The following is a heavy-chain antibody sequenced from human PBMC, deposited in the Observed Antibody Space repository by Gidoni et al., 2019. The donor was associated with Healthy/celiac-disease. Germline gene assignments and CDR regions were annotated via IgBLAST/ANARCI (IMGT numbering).Heavy chain of an antibody. CDR3: ARSLIVVVTAATFDY. D-gene: IGHD2-21*02. Sequence: EVQLVESGGGLVQPGGSLRLSCAASGFPFSSYSMHWVRQAPGKGLEWVPYISSSSSTIYYADAVKVRFTIFRDNAKNSLYLQMNSLRAEDTAVYYWARSLIVVVTAATFDYWGQGPLVTVSA. CDR1: GFPFSSYS. V-gene: IGHV3-48*01. CDR2: ISSSSSTI. J-gene: IGHJ4*02.